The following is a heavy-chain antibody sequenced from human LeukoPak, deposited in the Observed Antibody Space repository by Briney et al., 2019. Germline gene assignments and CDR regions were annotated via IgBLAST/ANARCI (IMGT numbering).Heavy chain of an antibody. V-gene: IGHV4-34*01. Sequence: SETLSLTCAVYGGSFSGYYWSWIRQPPGKGLEWIGEINHSGSTNYNPSLKSRVTISVDTSKNQFSLKLSSVTAADTAVYYCARQGYCSSTSCYTAPSSSWHRRFDYWGQGTLVTVSS. CDR3: ARQGYCSSTSCYTAPSSSWHRRFDY. J-gene: IGHJ4*02. D-gene: IGHD2-2*02. CDR2: INHSGST. CDR1: GGSFSGYY.